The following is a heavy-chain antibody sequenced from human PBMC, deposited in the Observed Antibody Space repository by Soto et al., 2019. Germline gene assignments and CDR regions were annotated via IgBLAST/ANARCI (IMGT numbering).Heavy chain of an antibody. Sequence: GGSLRLSCAASGFIFSDHYMDWVRQAPGEGLAWVGRARNKANGYTTEYAASVKGRFTISRDDSKNSVYLQMNSLKTEDTAVYYCAKIYCIGPSCALHYYYMDVWGKGTTVTVSS. CDR3: AKIYCIGPSCALHYYYMDV. CDR2: ARNKANGYTT. D-gene: IGHD2-2*01. CDR1: GFIFSDHY. V-gene: IGHV3-72*01. J-gene: IGHJ6*03.